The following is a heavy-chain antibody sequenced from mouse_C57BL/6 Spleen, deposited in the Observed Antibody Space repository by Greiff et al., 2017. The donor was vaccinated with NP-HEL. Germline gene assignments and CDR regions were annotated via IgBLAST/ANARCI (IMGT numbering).Heavy chain of an antibody. CDR2: FYPGSGSI. D-gene: IGHD1-1*01. J-gene: IGHJ1*03. Sequence: QVHVKQSGAELVKPGASVKLSCKASGYTFTEYTIHWVKQRSGQGLEWIGWFYPGSGSIKYNEKFKDKATLTADKSSSTVYMELSRLTSEDSAVYCCARHEAPFITTVGYFDVWGTGTTVTVSS. CDR3: ARHEAPFITTVGYFDV. CDR1: GYTFTEYT. V-gene: IGHV1-62-2*01.